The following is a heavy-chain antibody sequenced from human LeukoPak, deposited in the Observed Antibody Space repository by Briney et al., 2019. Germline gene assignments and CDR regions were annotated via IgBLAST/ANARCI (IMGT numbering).Heavy chain of an antibody. V-gene: IGHV5-51*01. CDR1: GYNFTSFW. Sequence: GESLKISCKGSGYNFTSFWIGWVRQMPGKGLEWMAIIYPGVSDTRYSPSFQGQVTISADKSISTAYLQWSSLKASDTAMYYCARSVSGSYPTSDYWGQGTLVTVS. J-gene: IGHJ4*02. CDR2: IYPGVSDT. D-gene: IGHD1-26*01. CDR3: ARSVSGSYPTSDY.